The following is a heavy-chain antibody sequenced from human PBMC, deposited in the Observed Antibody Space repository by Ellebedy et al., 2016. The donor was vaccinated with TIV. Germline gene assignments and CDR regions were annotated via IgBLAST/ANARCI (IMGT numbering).Heavy chain of an antibody. Sequence: GSLRLSCSVSNGSIGSYFWSWIRQPPGKGLEFIGYMFNSGRTNYNPPLKSRVTMSIDTSKNQFSLTLTSVTAADTAVYYCARGFIPGTVYYLDYWGQGTLVTVSS. CDR2: MFNSGRT. CDR1: NGSIGSYF. CDR3: ARGFIPGTVYYLDY. D-gene: IGHD6-13*01. V-gene: IGHV4-59*01. J-gene: IGHJ4*02.